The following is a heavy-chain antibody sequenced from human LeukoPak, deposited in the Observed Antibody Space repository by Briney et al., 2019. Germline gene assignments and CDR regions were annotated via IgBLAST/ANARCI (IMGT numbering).Heavy chain of an antibody. Sequence: GGSLRLSCAASGFTFRSYSMNWVRQAPGRGLEWVSSISPTGGAIFYADSLRGRFTISRDNAKNSLYLQMNSLRAEDTALYFCASGIRERGFDYWGQGTLVTVSS. D-gene: IGHD1-1*01. CDR2: ISPTGGAI. J-gene: IGHJ4*02. V-gene: IGHV3-21*01. CDR3: ASGIRERGFDY. CDR1: GFTFRSYS.